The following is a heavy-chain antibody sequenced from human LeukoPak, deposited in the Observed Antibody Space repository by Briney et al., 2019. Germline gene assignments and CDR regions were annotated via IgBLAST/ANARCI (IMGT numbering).Heavy chain of an antibody. CDR1: GGSVSSGSYY. CDR2: IYYSGST. V-gene: IGHV4-61*01. CDR3: ARARSGYDILTGYKYNWFDP. D-gene: IGHD3-9*01. J-gene: IGHJ5*02. Sequence: SETLSLTCTVSGGSVSSGSYYWSWIRQPPGQGLEWIGYIYYSGSTNYNPSLKSRVTISVDTSKNQFSLKLSSVTAADTAVYYCARARSGYDILTGYKYNWFDPWGQGTLVTVSS.